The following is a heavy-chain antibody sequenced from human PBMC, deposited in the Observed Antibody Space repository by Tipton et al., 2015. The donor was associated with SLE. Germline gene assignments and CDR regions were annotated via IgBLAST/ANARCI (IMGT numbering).Heavy chain of an antibody. CDR3: ARGWGLRLGELSLNAFDI. D-gene: IGHD3-16*02. Sequence: TLSLTCTVSGGSVSSGSYYWSWIRQPPGKGLEWIGYIYTSGSTYYNPSLKSRVTISVDTSKNHFSLKLSSVTAADTAVCYCARGWGLRLGELSLNAFDIWGQGTMVTVSS. J-gene: IGHJ3*02. V-gene: IGHV4-61*03. CDR1: GGSVSSGSYY. CDR2: IYTSGST.